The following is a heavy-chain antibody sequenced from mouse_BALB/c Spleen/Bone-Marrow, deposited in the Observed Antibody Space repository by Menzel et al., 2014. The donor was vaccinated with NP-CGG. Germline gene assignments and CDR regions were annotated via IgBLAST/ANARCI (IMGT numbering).Heavy chain of an antibody. CDR1: GYTFTVYW. Sequence: QVQLQQSGAELAKPGASVKMSCKASGYTFTVYWIHWVKQRPGQGLEWIGYINPSTAYTEYNQKFKDKATLTADKSSTTAYMQLSSLTSEDSAVYYCALTTATPFAYWGQGTLVTVS. D-gene: IGHD1-2*01. V-gene: IGHV1-7*01. J-gene: IGHJ3*01. CDR3: ALTTATPFAY. CDR2: INPSTAYT.